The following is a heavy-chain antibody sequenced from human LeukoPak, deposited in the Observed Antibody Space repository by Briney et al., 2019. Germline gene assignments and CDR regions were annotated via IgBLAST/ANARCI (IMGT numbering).Heavy chain of an antibody. D-gene: IGHD6-19*01. CDR3: ARDRIAVNWLDP. CDR1: GYTFTSYY. J-gene: IGHJ5*02. CDR2: INPSAGST. V-gene: IGHV1-46*01. Sequence: ASVKVSCKASGYTFTSYYLHWVRQAPGQGLEWMGIINPSAGSTSYAQKFQGRVTLTRDMSTSTVYMEVSSLRSEDTAVYYCARDRIAVNWLDPWGQGTLVTVSS.